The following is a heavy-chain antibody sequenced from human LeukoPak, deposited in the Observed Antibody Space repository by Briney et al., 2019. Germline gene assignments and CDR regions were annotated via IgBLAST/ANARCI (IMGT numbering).Heavy chain of an antibody. CDR2: IIPIFGTA. Sequence: ASVKVSCKASGGTFSSYAISWVRQAPGQGLEWMGGIIPIFGTANYAQKFQGRVTITADESTSTAYMELSSLRSEDTAVYYCARDEPAPNYDILTGYYRSYYYGMDVWGKGTTVTVSS. J-gene: IGHJ6*04. D-gene: IGHD3-9*01. CDR1: GGTFSSYA. V-gene: IGHV1-69*13. CDR3: ARDEPAPNYDILTGYYRSYYYGMDV.